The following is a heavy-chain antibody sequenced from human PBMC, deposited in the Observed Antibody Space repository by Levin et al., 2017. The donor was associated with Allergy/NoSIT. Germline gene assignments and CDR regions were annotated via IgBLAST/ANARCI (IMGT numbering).Heavy chain of an antibody. D-gene: IGHD2-8*02. J-gene: IGHJ4*02. CDR2: IVPMFGTP. Sequence: WASVKVSCKASGGTFRSYAITWVRQAPGLGLEWVGGIVPMFGTPNYAQKFQGRVTITADESTNTAYMDLSGLTSEDTAVYYCAREGSDTAGQYAFGGQGTRVTVCS. CDR3: AREGSDTAGQYAF. CDR1: GGTFRSYA. V-gene: IGHV1-69*13.